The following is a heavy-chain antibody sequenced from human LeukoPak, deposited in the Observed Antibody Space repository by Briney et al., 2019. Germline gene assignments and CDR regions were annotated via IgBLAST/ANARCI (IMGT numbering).Heavy chain of an antibody. Sequence: GESLKISSKCSGYSFTSYWIGRVRHMPGKVLEWMGIIYPGDSDTRYSLSFQVHITISADKSLSTPYLQWVSLTASATANYYRARLLWFGELFPFDYWGQGTLVTVSS. CDR3: ARLLWFGELFPFDY. D-gene: IGHD3-10*01. CDR2: IYPGDSDT. V-gene: IGHV5-51*01. CDR1: GYSFTSYW. J-gene: IGHJ4*02.